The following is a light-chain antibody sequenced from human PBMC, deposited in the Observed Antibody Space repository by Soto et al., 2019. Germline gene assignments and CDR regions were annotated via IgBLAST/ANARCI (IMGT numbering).Light chain of an antibody. J-gene: IGKJ4*01. CDR3: QQYHTWPIT. CDR2: GAS. V-gene: IGKV3-15*01. CDR1: QGVSRK. Sequence: DTVMTQSPATLSVAPGERVTFSCRASQGVSRKLAWYQHKPGQAPRLLISGASTGATGIPARFSGSGSGTEFTLTISSLQSEDCVIYYCQQYHTWPITFGGGTKVDI.